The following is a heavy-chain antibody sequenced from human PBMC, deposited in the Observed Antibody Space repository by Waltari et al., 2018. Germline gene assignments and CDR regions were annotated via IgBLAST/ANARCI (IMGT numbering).Heavy chain of an antibody. J-gene: IGHJ4*02. CDR3: AHTIAARRFFDY. V-gene: IGHV2-5*01. D-gene: IGHD6-6*01. CDR2: IYWNDDK. CDR1: GFSLTTSGVG. Sequence: QITLKESGPTLVKPTQTLTLTCTFSGFSLTTSGVGVGWIRQPPGKALEWLAVIYWNDDKRYSPSLKSRLTITKDTSKNQVVLTMTYMDPVDTATYYCAHTIAARRFFDYWGQGTLVTVSS.